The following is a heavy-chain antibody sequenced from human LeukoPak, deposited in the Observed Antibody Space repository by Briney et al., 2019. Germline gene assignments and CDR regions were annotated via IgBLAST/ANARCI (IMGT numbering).Heavy chain of an antibody. Sequence: ASVKVSCKASGYTFTSYGISWVRQAPGQGLEWMGWISAYNGNTNYAQKLQGRVTMTTDTSTSTAYMELRSLRSDDTAVYYCARDLGPSSGYYDYYYGMDVWGQGTMVTVSS. CDR3: ARDLGPSSGYYDYYYGMDV. CDR1: GYTFTSYG. J-gene: IGHJ6*02. D-gene: IGHD3-22*01. CDR2: ISAYNGNT. V-gene: IGHV1-18*01.